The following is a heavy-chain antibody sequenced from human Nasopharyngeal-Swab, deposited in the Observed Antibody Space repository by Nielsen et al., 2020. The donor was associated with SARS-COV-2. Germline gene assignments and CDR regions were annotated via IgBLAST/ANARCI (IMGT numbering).Heavy chain of an antibody. CDR3: ARESYIVLMVYVHHYGMEV. CDR1: GFTSISHA. CDR2: ISSSGSTI. D-gene: IGHD2-8*01. J-gene: IGHJ6*02. V-gene: IGHV3-48*03. Sequence: GGPLRLSCAASGFTSISHAMNWVPQAPGKGLDWFSYISSSGSTIYYADSVKGRFTISRDNAKNSLYLQMNRLRAEDTAVYYCARESYIVLMVYVHHYGMEVWGQGTTVTVSS.